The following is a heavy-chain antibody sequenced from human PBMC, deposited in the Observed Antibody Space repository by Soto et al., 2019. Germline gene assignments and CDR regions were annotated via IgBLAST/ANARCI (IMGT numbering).Heavy chain of an antibody. D-gene: IGHD6-6*01. J-gene: IGHJ4*02. CDR3: ARDNGGGSSSTEFDY. CDR2: ISYDGSNK. V-gene: IGHV3-30-3*01. CDR1: GFTFSSYA. Sequence: GGSLRLSCAASGFTFSSYAMHWVRQAPGKGLEWVAVISYDGSNKYYADSVKGRFTISRDNSKNTLYLQMNSLRAEDTAVYYCARDNGGGSSSTEFDYWGQATLVTVSS.